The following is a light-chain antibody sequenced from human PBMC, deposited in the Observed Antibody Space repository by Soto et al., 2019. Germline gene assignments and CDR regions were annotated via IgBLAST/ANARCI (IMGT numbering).Light chain of an antibody. CDR3: QQHGDSPIT. CDR2: GAS. CDR1: KSVSRNN. V-gene: IGKV3-20*01. J-gene: IGKJ5*01. Sequence: ECLWALSPXALSFFPRERXXXXXXXIKSVSRNNLAWYQQGXGQTRRLLIYGASXRANGIPDRFTGSGSGTDFSLTISRLETEDFTVYYCQQHGDSPITYGQGTRPEI.